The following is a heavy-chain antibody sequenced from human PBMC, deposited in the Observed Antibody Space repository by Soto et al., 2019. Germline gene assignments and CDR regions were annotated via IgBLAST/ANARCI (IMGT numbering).Heavy chain of an antibody. CDR2: IYSGGST. D-gene: IGHD3-3*01. Sequence: PGGSLRLSCAASGFTVSSNYMSWVRQAPGKGLEWVSVIYSGGSTYYADSVKGRFTISRHNSKNTLYLQMNSLRAEDTAVYYCARGSTIFGVVISYMDVWGKGTTVTVSS. J-gene: IGHJ6*03. V-gene: IGHV3-53*04. CDR1: GFTVSSNY. CDR3: ARGSTIFGVVISYMDV.